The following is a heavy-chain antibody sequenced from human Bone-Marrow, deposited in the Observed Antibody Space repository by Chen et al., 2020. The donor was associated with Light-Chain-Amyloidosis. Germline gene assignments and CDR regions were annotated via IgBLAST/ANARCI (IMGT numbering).Heavy chain of an antibody. J-gene: IGHJ6*03. CDR3: ARVGIQGMTFERYNYYYYMDV. CDR1: GFTLSSYA. D-gene: IGHD5-18*01. V-gene: IGHV3-30-3*01. CDR2: ISNDGSTK. Sequence: QVQLVESGGGVVQPGRSLRLSCAASGFTLSSYAIHWFRQAPGKGLEWVAFISNDGSTKYYSDSVKGRFTISRDNSKNTLSLQMNSLRAEDTAVYYSARVGIQGMTFERYNYYYYMDVWGKGNTVTVSS.